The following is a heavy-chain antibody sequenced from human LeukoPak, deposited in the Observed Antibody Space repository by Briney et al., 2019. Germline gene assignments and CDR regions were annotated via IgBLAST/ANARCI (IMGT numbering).Heavy chain of an antibody. CDR1: GCTFSDYY. Sequence: GGSLRLSCVASGCTFSDYYMGCIRQAPGKGLEWVSVIYSGGTTNYADSVKGRFTISRDNSKNTLYLQMNSRTAEDTAVYYCARVMIFGLGLDYWGQGTLVTVSS. CDR2: IYSGGTT. J-gene: IGHJ4*02. CDR3: ARVMIFGLGLDY. V-gene: IGHV3-66*01. D-gene: IGHD3/OR15-3a*01.